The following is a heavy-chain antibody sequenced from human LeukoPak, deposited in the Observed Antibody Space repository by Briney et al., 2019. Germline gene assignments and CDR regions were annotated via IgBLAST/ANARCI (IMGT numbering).Heavy chain of an antibody. V-gene: IGHV5-51*01. CDR1: GYSFTNYW. CDR3: ARQPDTSGFPNY. J-gene: IGHJ4*02. Sequence: GESLKISCKGSGYSFTNYWIGWVRQMPGKGLEWMGIIYPGDSDTRYSPSFQGQVTISADKSISTAYLQWRTLKASDTAMYYCARQPDTSGFPNYWGQGTLVTVSS. CDR2: IYPGDSDT. D-gene: IGHD3-22*01.